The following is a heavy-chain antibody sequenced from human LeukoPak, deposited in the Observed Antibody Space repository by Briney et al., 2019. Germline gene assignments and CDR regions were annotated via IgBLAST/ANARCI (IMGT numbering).Heavy chain of an antibody. D-gene: IGHD3-22*01. CDR1: GFTFNNFA. V-gene: IGHV3-20*04. Sequence: GGSLRLSCAASGFTFNNFAMSWVRQAPGKGLDWVSGINWNGGSTGYADSVKCLFTIARDNAKNSLYLQMNSLRAEDTALYYCAREKPLYDSSGYYYPIAFDYWGQGNLVTVSS. J-gene: IGHJ4*02. CDR2: INWNGGST. CDR3: AREKPLYDSSGYYYPIAFDY.